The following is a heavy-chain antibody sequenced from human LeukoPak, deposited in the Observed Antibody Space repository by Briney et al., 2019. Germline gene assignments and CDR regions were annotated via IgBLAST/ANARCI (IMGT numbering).Heavy chain of an antibody. Sequence: GGSLRLSCAASGFTFSSYAMHWVRQAPGKGLEYVSAISSNGGSTYYANSVKGRFTISRDNSKNTLYLQMGSLRAEDMAVYYCARPSFYYGSGSLDYWGQGTLVTVSS. J-gene: IGHJ4*02. D-gene: IGHD3-10*01. CDR1: GFTFSSYA. CDR2: ISSNGGST. V-gene: IGHV3-64*01. CDR3: ARPSFYYGSGSLDY.